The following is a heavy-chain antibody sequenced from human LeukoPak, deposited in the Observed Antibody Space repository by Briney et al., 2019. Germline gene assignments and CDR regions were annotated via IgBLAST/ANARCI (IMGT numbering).Heavy chain of an antibody. CDR3: ARRLTQYDCFDP. D-gene: IGHD2-2*01. CDR2: TYYRSTWYN. Sequence: SQTLSLTCAISGDSVSSNSVTWNWIRQSPSRGLEWLGRTYYRSTWYNDYAISVRGRITVNPDTSENQFSLHLNSVTPEDTAVYYCARRLTQYDCFDPWGQGILVTVSS. CDR1: GDSVSSNSVT. J-gene: IGHJ5*02. V-gene: IGHV6-1*01.